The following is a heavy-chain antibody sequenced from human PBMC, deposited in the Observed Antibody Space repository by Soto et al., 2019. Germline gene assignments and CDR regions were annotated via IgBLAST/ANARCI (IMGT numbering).Heavy chain of an antibody. D-gene: IGHD1-26*01. Sequence: QVQLQESGPGLVKPSGTLSLTCAVSGGSVTSESWWSWVRQPPGKGLEWIGEIYHSGSTMYNPSLESRVTISLDTSKNQFSLTVNSVTAADTAVYFCARSGGTFNWFDPWGQGTLVTVSS. V-gene: IGHV4-4*02. CDR2: IYHSGST. CDR3: ARSGGTFNWFDP. CDR1: GGSVTSESW. J-gene: IGHJ5*02.